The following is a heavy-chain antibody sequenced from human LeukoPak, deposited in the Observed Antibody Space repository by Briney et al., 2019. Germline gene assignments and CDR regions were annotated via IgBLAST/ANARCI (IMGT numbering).Heavy chain of an antibody. CDR1: GDSMSSYY. Sequence: PSETLSLTCTVSGDSMSSYYWSWIRQPPGKGLEWIAYISYSGSTKYNPSLQNRVTISIDTSKDQFSLKLSSVTAADTAVYYCAGTYYYDSSGYYHYSLWGQGTLVTVSS. CDR2: ISYSGST. D-gene: IGHD3-22*01. CDR3: AGTYYYDSSGYYHYSL. J-gene: IGHJ4*02. V-gene: IGHV4-59*01.